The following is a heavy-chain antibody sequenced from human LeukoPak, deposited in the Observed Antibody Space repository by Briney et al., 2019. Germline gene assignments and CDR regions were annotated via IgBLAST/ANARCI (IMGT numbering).Heavy chain of an antibody. CDR2: IYPSDSDT. D-gene: IGHD2-21*01. Sequence: GESLKISCKNSGYSFTTYWIAWVRQMPGKGLEWMGIIYPSDSDTRYSPSFQGQVTISADKSISTAYLQWSSLKASDTAMYYCARHNSLWYFDYWGQGTLVTVSS. CDR1: GYSFTTYW. V-gene: IGHV5-51*01. CDR3: ARHNSLWYFDY. J-gene: IGHJ4*02.